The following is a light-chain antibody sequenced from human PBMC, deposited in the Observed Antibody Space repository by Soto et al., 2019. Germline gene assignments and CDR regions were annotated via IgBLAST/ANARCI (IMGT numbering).Light chain of an antibody. V-gene: IGKV3-20*01. CDR2: GAS. CDR3: QQYGRSLPIT. Sequence: IILSQAPCTLSLSPLERATLSFRAVQSVSSSYLSWYQQKPGQAPSLLIFGASSRATGIPGRFSGSGSGTDFTLTISRVEPEDFAVYYCQQYGRSLPITFGQGTRLEIK. J-gene: IGKJ5*01. CDR1: QSVSSSY.